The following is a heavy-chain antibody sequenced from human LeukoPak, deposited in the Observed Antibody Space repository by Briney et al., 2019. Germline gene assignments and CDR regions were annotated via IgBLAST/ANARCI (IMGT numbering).Heavy chain of an antibody. CDR2: ISWNSGSI. CDR3: AKGMYSSGSCAFDI. Sequence: PGGSLSLSRALSGFALYEYAMHCVPQAPGKRLGWGSGISWNSGSIGYADSVKGRFTISRDNDKNSLYLQRNRLRAEDMALYYCAKGMYSSGSCAFDIWGQGTMVTVSS. CDR1: GFALYEYA. J-gene: IGHJ3*02. V-gene: IGHV3-9*03. D-gene: IGHD6-19*01.